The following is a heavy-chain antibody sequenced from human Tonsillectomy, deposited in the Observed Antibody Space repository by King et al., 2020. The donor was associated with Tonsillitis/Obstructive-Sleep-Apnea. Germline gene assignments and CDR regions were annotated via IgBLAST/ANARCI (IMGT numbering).Heavy chain of an antibody. Sequence: VQLVESGGGLVQPGGSLRLSCAASGFTFSSYAMSWVRQAPGKGLEWVSGISGSGGSTYYADSVKGRFTISRDNYKNTLYLQMNSLRAEDTAVYYCAKLDIYVLGPFDYWGQGTLVTVSS. D-gene: IGHD5-18*01. CDR1: GFTFSSYA. CDR3: AKLDIYVLGPFDY. V-gene: IGHV3-23*04. CDR2: ISGSGGST. J-gene: IGHJ4*02.